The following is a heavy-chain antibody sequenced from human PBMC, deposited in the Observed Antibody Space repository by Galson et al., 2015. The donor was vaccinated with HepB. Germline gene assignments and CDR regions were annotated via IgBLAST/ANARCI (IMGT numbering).Heavy chain of an antibody. CDR3: ARTAVGIAAAEWGGMDV. CDR1: GFTFSSYA. V-gene: IGHV3-30*04. Sequence: SLRLSCAASGFTFSSYAMHWVRQAPGKGLEWVAVISYDGSNKYYADSVKGRFTISRDNSKNTLYLQMNSLRAGDTAVYYCARTAVGIAAAEWGGMDVWGQGTTVTVSS. CDR2: ISYDGSNK. D-gene: IGHD6-13*01. J-gene: IGHJ6*02.